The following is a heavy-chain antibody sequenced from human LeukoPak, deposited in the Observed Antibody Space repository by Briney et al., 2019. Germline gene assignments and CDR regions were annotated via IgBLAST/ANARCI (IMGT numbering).Heavy chain of an antibody. Sequence: PSETLSLTCTVSGGSISSYYWSWIRQPAGKGLEWIGQTYYGGSTYYNPSLKSRLSISVDTSKNRISLKLSSVTAADTAVYYCARANYGSGSYAFDIWGQGTMATVSS. J-gene: IGHJ3*02. D-gene: IGHD3-10*01. CDR2: TYYGGST. CDR3: ARANYGSGSYAFDI. CDR1: GGSISSYY. V-gene: IGHV4-59*06.